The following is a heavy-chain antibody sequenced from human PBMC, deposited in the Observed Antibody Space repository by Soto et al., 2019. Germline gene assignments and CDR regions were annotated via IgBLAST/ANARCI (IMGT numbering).Heavy chain of an antibody. Sequence: EVQLVESGGGLVQPGRSLRLSCAASGFTFDDYAMHWVRQAPGKGLEWVSGISWNSGSIGYAGSVKGRFTISRDNAKNSLYLQMNSLRAEDTALYYCANGKGSLTSLNYAVDIWGQGTMVTVSS. CDR2: ISWNSGSI. CDR3: ANGKGSLTSLNYAVDI. D-gene: IGHD3-10*01. V-gene: IGHV3-9*01. J-gene: IGHJ3*02. CDR1: GFTFDDYA.